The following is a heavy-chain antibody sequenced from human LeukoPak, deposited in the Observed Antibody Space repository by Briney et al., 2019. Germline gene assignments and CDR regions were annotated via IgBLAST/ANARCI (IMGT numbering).Heavy chain of an antibody. V-gene: IGHV1-69*04. J-gene: IGHJ4*02. CDR1: GGTFSSYA. CDR3: ARDRPYVGSYYYFDY. Sequence: ASVKVSCKASGGTFSSYAISWVRQAPGQGLEWMGRIIPILGIANYAQKFQGRVTITADKSTSTAYMELSGLRSEDTAVYYCARDRPYVGSYYYFDYWGQGTLVTVSS. D-gene: IGHD1-26*01. CDR2: IIPILGIA.